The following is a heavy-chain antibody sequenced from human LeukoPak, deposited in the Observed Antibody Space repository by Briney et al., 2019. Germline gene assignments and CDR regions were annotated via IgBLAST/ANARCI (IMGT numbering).Heavy chain of an antibody. Sequence: GGSLRLSCAASGLTFSDYYISSIRQAPGKGLELGSYISSSGSTIYYADSVKVRFTISRDNAKNSLYLKMNSLRAEDTGVYYCAGAPYVSSSGLYYFDYWGQGTLVTVSS. CDR2: ISSSGSTI. J-gene: IGHJ4*02. CDR1: GLTFSDYY. V-gene: IGHV3-11*01. CDR3: AGAPYVSSSGLYYFDY. D-gene: IGHD3-22*01.